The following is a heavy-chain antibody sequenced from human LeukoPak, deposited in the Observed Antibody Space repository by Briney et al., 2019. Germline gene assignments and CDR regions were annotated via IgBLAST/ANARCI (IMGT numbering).Heavy chain of an antibody. D-gene: IGHD4-17*01. CDR3: ADYGEYAKGY. V-gene: IGHV4-39*01. J-gene: IGHJ4*02. CDR1: GGSISSSIYY. Sequence: PSETLSLTCIVSGGSISSSIYYWAWVRQPPGKGLEWIGTVFYNGATQYSPSLRSRVTISVDTSKNQFSLRLSSVTAADTAVYYCADYGEYAKGYWGQGTLVTVSS. CDR2: VFYNGAT.